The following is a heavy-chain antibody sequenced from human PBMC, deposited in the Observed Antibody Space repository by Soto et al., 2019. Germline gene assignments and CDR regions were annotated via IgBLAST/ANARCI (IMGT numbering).Heavy chain of an antibody. CDR3: ARGLPRLYSGFDY. CDR1: RYTFTSKY. J-gene: IGHJ4*02. D-gene: IGHD3-3*01. V-gene: IGHV1-46*01. CDR2: INPSGGST. Sequence: VKVSSKASRYTFTSKYMYWARHAPGQGLEWMGIINPSGGSTSYAQKFQGRVTMTRDTSTSTVYMELSSLRSEDTAVYYCARGLPRLYSGFDYWGQGTLVTVSS.